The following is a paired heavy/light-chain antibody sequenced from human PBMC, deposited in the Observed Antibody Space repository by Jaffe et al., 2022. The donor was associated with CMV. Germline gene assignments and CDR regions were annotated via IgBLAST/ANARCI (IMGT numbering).Light chain of an antibody. J-gene: IGKJ3*01. V-gene: IGKV3-20*01. CDR2: GTS. CDR1: QSVDSSY. CDR3: QQYGRSLFT. Sequence: NVLTQSPGIMSLSPGERATLSCRASQSVDSSYLAWYQQIPGQAPRLLIYGTSNRATGIPDRFSGSGSGTDFTLTISRLEPEDFAVYYCQQYGRSLFTFGPGTKVHIK.
Heavy chain of an antibody. CDR1: GGSFSSDF. Sequence: QVHLQESGPGLVKPSETLSLTCTVSGGSFSSDFWSWIRQPPGEGLEWIGYIYYSGSTTYNPSLRSRVTISLDTSKNQFSLKLSSVTAADTAVYYCARVPRNDDGDGYYYHSYMDVWGKGTTVTVSS. CDR2: IYYSGST. V-gene: IGHV4-59*01. CDR3: ARVPRNDDGDGYYYHSYMDV. J-gene: IGHJ6*03. D-gene: IGHD2-21*01.